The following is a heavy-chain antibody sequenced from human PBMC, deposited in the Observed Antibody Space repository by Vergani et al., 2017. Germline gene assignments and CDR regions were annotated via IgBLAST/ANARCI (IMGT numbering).Heavy chain of an antibody. CDR3: ARDQCGGDCYPYYNYGVDV. V-gene: IGHV3-11*04. D-gene: IGHD2-21*02. J-gene: IGHJ6*02. Sequence: QVQLVESGGGLVKPGGSLRLSCGASGFTFSDYYMSWIRQAPGKGLEWVSYISISGSTIYYADSVKGRFTISRDNAKKSLYLQMNSLRAEDTAVYYCARDQCGGDCYPYYNYGVDVWGQGTTVTVSS. CDR1: GFTFSDYY. CDR2: ISISGSTI.